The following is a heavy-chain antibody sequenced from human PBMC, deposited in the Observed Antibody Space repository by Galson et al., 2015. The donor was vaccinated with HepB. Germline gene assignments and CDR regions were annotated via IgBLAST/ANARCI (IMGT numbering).Heavy chain of an antibody. CDR3: TKRGGRDANNYDDY. D-gene: IGHD5-24*01. Sequence: SLRLSCAASGFTFSTFHMGWVRLAPGKGLAWVSSILVSDGATNYADSVKGRFTISRDNSKNTLYLQMNNLRAEDTAIYYCTKRGGRDANNYDDYWGQGTLVTVSS. CDR2: ILVSDGAT. V-gene: IGHV3-23*01. J-gene: IGHJ4*02. CDR1: GFTFSTFH.